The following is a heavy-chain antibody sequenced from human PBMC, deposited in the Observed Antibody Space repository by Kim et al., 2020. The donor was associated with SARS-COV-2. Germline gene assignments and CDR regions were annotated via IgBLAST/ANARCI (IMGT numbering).Heavy chain of an antibody. D-gene: IGHD2-15*01. Sequence: SVKVSCKASGGTFSSYAISWVRQAPGQGLEWMGRIIPILGIANYAQKFQGRVTITADKSTSTAYMELSSLRSEDTAVYYCAREGRYCASGGSCYSYYYYGMDVWGQGTTVTVSS. CDR3: AREGRYCASGGSCYSYYYYGMDV. J-gene: IGHJ6*02. V-gene: IGHV1-69*04. CDR1: GGTFSSYA. CDR2: IIPILGIA.